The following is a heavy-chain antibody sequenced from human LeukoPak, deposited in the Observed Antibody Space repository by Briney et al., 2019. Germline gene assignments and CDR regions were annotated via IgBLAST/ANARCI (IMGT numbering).Heavy chain of an antibody. Sequence: SETLSLTCTVSGGSISSYYWSWIRQPPGKGLEWIGYIYYTGSTNYNPSLKSRVTISVDTSKNQFSLKLSSVTAADTAVYYCARDGDSGIPLGAFDIWGQGTMVTVSS. CDR2: IYYTGST. CDR3: ARDGDSGIPLGAFDI. J-gene: IGHJ3*02. V-gene: IGHV4-59*01. CDR1: GGSISSYY. D-gene: IGHD1-26*01.